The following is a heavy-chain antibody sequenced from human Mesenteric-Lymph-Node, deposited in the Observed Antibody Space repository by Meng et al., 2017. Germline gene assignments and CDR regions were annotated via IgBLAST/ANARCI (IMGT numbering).Heavy chain of an antibody. CDR2: IYYSGST. D-gene: IGHD3-22*01. J-gene: IGHJ4*02. CDR3: ARNVPGTSAYYD. Sequence: LQGPGPVLANPSVSSSLPCDVSGYSESSTHWCVWIRQPQGQGLEWIGYIYYSGSTSYNPSLKPRVTMSVDTSKNPFSLILNSVTAVDTAVYYCARNVPGTSAYYDWGQGTLVTVSS. V-gene: IGHV4-28*01. CDR1: GYSESSTHW.